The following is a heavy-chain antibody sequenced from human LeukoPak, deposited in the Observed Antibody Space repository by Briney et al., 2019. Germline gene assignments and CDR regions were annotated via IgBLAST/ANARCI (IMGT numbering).Heavy chain of an antibody. J-gene: IGHJ4*02. Sequence: GGSLRLSCAASGFSFSTYWMHWVRQAPGTGLVWVSRINSDGNTTSYADSVKGRFTISRDNAKSTLYLQMNSLRAEDTAVYYCATGLELIYFDYWGQGTLVTVSS. CDR2: INSDGNTT. D-gene: IGHD1-7*01. CDR3: ATGLELIYFDY. CDR1: GFSFSTYW. V-gene: IGHV3-74*01.